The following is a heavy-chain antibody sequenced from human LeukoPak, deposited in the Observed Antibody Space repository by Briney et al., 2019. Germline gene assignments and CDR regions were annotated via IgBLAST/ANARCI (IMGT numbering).Heavy chain of an antibody. CDR3: ARDYYDSSGYYYGAI. V-gene: IGHV3-30*02. Sequence: SGGSLRLSCAASGFTFSTSGMHWVRQAPGKGLEWVAFIRFDGSNKYYADSVKGRLTISRDNARNSLYLQMNSLRAEDTAVYYCARDYYDSSGYYYGAIWGQGTMVTVSS. CDR1: GFTFSTSG. CDR2: IRFDGSNK. D-gene: IGHD3-22*01. J-gene: IGHJ3*02.